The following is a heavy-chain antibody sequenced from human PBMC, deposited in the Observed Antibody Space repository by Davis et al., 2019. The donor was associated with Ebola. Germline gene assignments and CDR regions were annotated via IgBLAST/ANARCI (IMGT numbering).Heavy chain of an antibody. CDR1: GFTFSNAW. CDR2: IKSKTDGGTT. CDR3: TTDRIRIAAAGTDWLYYYYYGMDV. Sequence: GGSLRLSCAASGFTFSNAWMSWVRQAPGKGLEWVGRIKSKTDGGTTDYAAPVKGRFTISRDDSKNTLYLQMNSLKTEDTAVYYCTTDRIRIAAAGTDWLYYYYYGMDVWGQGTTVTVSS. J-gene: IGHJ6*02. V-gene: IGHV3-15*01. D-gene: IGHD6-13*01.